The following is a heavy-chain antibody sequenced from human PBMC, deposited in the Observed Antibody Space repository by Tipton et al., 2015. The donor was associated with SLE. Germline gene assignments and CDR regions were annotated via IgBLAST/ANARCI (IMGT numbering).Heavy chain of an antibody. CDR3: VRGCSSSTCEPFYFFGMDV. Sequence: TLSLTCTVSGVSISSASYYWNWIRQPAGKGLEWIGRAYTTGSPYYNPSLESRVAISMDTSKNQFSLKLTAVTAADTAVYYCVRGCSSSTCEPFYFFGMDVWGQGTTVTVSS. D-gene: IGHD2-2*01. V-gene: IGHV4-61*02. J-gene: IGHJ6*02. CDR2: AYTTGSP. CDR1: GVSISSASYY.